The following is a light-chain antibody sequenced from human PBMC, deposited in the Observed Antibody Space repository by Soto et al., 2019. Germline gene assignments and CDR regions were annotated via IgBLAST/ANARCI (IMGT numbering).Light chain of an antibody. CDR3: AAWDDSLSGRV. Sequence: QSVLTQPPSASGTPGQRVTISCSGSSSNIGSNYVYWYQQLPGTAPKLLIYRNNQRPSGVPDRFSGSKSGTSASLAISGLRSEDEADYYCAAWDDSLSGRVFGGGPKLTVL. CDR1: SSNIGSNY. CDR2: RNN. V-gene: IGLV1-47*01. J-gene: IGLJ3*02.